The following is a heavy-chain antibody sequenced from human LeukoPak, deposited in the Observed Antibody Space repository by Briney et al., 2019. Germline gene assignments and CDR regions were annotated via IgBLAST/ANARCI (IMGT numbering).Heavy chain of an antibody. CDR3: ARGSYDFWSGLFPYYYYYYMDV. Sequence: GGSLRLSCAASGFTFSSYSMNWVRQAPGKGLEWVSYISSSSSTIYYADSVKGRFTISRDNAKNSLYLQMNSLRAEDTAVYYCARGSYDFWSGLFPYYYYYYMDVWGKGTTVTVSS. V-gene: IGHV3-48*04. CDR1: GFTFSSYS. CDR2: ISSSSSTI. J-gene: IGHJ6*03. D-gene: IGHD3-3*01.